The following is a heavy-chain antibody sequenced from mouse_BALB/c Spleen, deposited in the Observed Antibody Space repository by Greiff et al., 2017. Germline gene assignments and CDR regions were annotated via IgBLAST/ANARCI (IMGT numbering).Heavy chain of an antibody. V-gene: IGHV14-3*02. CDR1: GFNITDTY. CDR2: IDPANGNT. J-gene: IGHJ3*01. CDR3: ARTYYRYDGAWFAY. D-gene: IGHD2-14*01. Sequence: EVKLVESGAELVKPGASVKLSCTASGFNITDTYIHWVKQRPEQGLEWIGRIDPANGNTKYAPKFQGKATITADTSSNTAYLQLSSLTSEDTAVYYCARTYYRYDGAWFAYWGQGTLVTVSA.